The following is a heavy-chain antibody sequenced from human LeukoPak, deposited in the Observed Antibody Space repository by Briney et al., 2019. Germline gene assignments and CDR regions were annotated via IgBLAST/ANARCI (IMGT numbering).Heavy chain of an antibody. CDR3: ARCLNTYYYDNSGYSPEHYYMDV. J-gene: IGHJ6*03. D-gene: IGHD3-22*01. V-gene: IGHV4-39*07. Sequence: PSETLSLTCTVSGGSISSSSYYWGWIRQPPGKGLEWIGSIYYSGDTYYNPSLKSRRVTISVDTSKNQFSLRLSSVTAADTAVYYCARCLNTYYYDNSGYSPEHYYMDVWGKGTTVIVSS. CDR2: IYYSGDT. CDR1: GGSISSSSYY.